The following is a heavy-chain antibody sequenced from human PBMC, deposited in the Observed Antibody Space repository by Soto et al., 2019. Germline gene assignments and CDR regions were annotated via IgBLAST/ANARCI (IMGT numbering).Heavy chain of an antibody. CDR2: INDNGNEK. V-gene: IGHV3-7*03. Sequence: WSLRLSCAASGFTFSTYWMSWVRQAPGKGLEWLANINDNGNEKYNVDSVKGRFTISRDNAQISLYLQMNNLRVEDTAISYCVRERVAWVICSCTSYLDYWGQGTRVTVSS. CDR1: GFTFSTYW. CDR3: VRERVAWVICSCTSYLDY. D-gene: IGHD2-2*01. J-gene: IGHJ4*02.